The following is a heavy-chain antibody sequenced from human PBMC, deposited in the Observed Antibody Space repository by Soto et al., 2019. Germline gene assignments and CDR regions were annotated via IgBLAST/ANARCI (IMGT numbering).Heavy chain of an antibody. CDR1: GDSVSSNTAS. J-gene: IGHJ5*02. CDR2: TYFRSKCYN. V-gene: IGHV6-1*01. D-gene: IGHD5-12*01. CDR3: AKGDNLGPKTGYAFDP. Sequence: SQTLSLTCAISGDSVSSNTASWHWIRQSPSRGLEWLGRTYFRSKCYNDYAVSVKSRIIINPDTSNNQFSLQLNSVTPEDTAVYFCAKGDNLGPKTGYAFDPWGQGIMVTVSS.